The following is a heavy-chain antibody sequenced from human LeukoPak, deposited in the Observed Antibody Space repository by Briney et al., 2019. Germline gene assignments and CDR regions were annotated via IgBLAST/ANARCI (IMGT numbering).Heavy chain of an antibody. J-gene: IGHJ3*02. CDR2: IRSKTYGGTT. CDR3: TRDKAVELPRGVFGAFEI. D-gene: IGHD3-10*01. Sequence: GGSLRLSCIPSGFSFGVYAVSWVRQAPGKGLEWLGFIRSKTYGGTTEYAASVRGRFTISRDDSKSIAYLQMNSLKTEDTALYYCTRDKAVELPRGVFGAFEIWGQGTMVTVSS. CDR1: GFSFGVYA. V-gene: IGHV3-49*04.